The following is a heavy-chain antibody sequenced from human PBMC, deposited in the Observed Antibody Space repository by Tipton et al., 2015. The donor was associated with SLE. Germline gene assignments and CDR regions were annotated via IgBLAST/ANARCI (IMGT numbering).Heavy chain of an antibody. D-gene: IGHD2-15*01. CDR2: INHSGST. CDR3: ATEGGNWFDP. V-gene: IGHV4-59*12. J-gene: IGHJ5*02. CDR1: GGSISSYF. Sequence: TLSLTCTVSGGSISSYFCAWIRQPPGKGLEWIGEINHSGSTNYNPSLKARVTLSADTSKNQVSLRLTSVTAADTAVYYCATEGGNWFDPWGQGILVTVSS.